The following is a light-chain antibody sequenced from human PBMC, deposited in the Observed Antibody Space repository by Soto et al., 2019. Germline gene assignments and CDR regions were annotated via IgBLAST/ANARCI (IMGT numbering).Light chain of an antibody. J-gene: IGKJ4*01. CDR1: QIVSSTY. CDR3: QQYGSLLPGLT. CDR2: GAS. Sequence: EIVLTQSPGTLSLSPGDRVTLSCRANQIVSSTYLAWYQQKPGQAPRLLIYGASSRATGIPDRFSGSGSGTDFTLTISRLEPEDFAVYYCQQYGSLLPGLTFGGGTKVEIK. V-gene: IGKV3-20*01.